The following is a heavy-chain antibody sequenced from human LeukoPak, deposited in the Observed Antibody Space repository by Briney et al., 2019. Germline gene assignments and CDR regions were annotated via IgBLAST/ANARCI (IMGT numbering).Heavy chain of an antibody. D-gene: IGHD3-10*01. CDR1: GGTFSSYA. Sequence: EASVKVSCKASGGTFSSYAISWVRQAPGQGLEWMGRIIPILGIANYAQKFQGRVTITADKSTSTAYVELSSLRSEDTAVYYCARVYYGSGSYALDYWGQGTLVTVSS. CDR2: IIPILGIA. J-gene: IGHJ4*02. CDR3: ARVYYGSGSYALDY. V-gene: IGHV1-69*04.